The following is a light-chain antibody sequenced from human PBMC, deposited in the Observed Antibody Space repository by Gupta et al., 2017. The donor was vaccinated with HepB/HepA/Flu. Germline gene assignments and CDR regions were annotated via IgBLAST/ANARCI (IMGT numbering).Light chain of an antibody. CDR2: AAS. Sequence: IQLTQSPSFLSASVGDRVTITCRASQGISSYLAWYQQKPGKAPKLLIYAASTLQSGVPSRFSGSGSGTEFTLTISSLQPEDFATYYCQQLNSYPLTFGEGTKVDIK. CDR3: QQLNSYPLT. CDR1: QGISSY. J-gene: IGKJ4*01. V-gene: IGKV1-9*01.